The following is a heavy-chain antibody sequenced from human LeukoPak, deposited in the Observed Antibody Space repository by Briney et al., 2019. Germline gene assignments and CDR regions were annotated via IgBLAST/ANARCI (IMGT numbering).Heavy chain of an antibody. D-gene: IGHD5-12*01. V-gene: IGHV1-2*02. Sequence: ASVKVSCKASGYTFTGYYMHWVRQAPGQGLEWMGWINPNSGGTNYAQKFQGRVTMTRDTSISTAYMELSRLRSDDTAVYYCARDLMATMYYYSYGMDVWGQGTTVTVSS. CDR3: ARDLMATMYYYSYGMDV. J-gene: IGHJ6*02. CDR1: GYTFTGYY. CDR2: INPNSGGT.